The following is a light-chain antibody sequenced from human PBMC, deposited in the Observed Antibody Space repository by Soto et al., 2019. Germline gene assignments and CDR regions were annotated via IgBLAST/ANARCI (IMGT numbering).Light chain of an antibody. CDR2: DDD. V-gene: IGLV1-44*01. Sequence: QLVLSQPPSASGTPGQRVTISCSGGSANIGEKTVSWYQQFPGTAPTLLIYDDDQRPSGVPDRFSGSKSGTSVSLAISGLRSDDEATYYCAAWDDSLDDPIIFGGGTKLTVL. J-gene: IGLJ2*01. CDR3: AAWDDSLDDPII. CDR1: SANIGEKT.